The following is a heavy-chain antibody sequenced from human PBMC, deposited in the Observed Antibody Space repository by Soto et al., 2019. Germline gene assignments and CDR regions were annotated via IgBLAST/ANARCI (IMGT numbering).Heavy chain of an antibody. CDR3: ASRRSRGRALLFDP. Sequence: ASVKVSCKASGYTFTSYAMHWLRQAPGQRLEWMGWINAGNGNTKYSQKFQGRVTITRDTSASTAYMELSSLRSEDTAVYYCASRRSRGRALLFDPWGQGTLVTVSS. V-gene: IGHV1-3*01. J-gene: IGHJ5*02. CDR1: GYTFTSYA. D-gene: IGHD1-26*01. CDR2: INAGNGNT.